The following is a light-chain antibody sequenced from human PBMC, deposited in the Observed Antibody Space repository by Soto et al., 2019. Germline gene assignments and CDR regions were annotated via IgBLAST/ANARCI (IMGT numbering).Light chain of an antibody. CDR1: SSDVGGYKY. Sequence: QSALTQPASVSGSPGQSITISCTGTSSDVGGYKYVSWYQQHPGKAPKLIIHEVSSRPSGVSNRFSGSKSGNTASLTISGLQAEDEADYYCSSYTSSSTLVFGGGTQLTVL. CDR3: SSYTSSSTLV. V-gene: IGLV2-14*01. CDR2: EVS. J-gene: IGLJ7*01.